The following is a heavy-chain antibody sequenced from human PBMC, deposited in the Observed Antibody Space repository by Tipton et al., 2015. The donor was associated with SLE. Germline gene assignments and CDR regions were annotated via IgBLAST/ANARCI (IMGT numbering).Heavy chain of an antibody. CDR1: GFTFSGFW. CDR3: AKPTCSDGTCYPGGY. CDR2: INTDGTTT. V-gene: IGHV3-74*01. Sequence: SLRLSCAASGFTFSGFWMHWVRQAPGKGLVWVSNINTDGTTTNYADSVRGRFTISRDNAKNTLYLQMNGLRAEDTGVYYCAKPTCSDGTCYPGGYWGQGTLVTVSS. D-gene: IGHD2-15*01. J-gene: IGHJ4*02.